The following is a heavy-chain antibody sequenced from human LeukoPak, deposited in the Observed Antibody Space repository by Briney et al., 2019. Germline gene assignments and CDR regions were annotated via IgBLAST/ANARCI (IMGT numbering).Heavy chain of an antibody. V-gene: IGHV3-23*01. CDR1: GFTFSGYA. J-gene: IGHJ4*02. D-gene: IGHD2-15*01. CDR3: AKEAAIYFDY. CDR2: ISGVGGGT. Sequence: GGSLRLSCAASGFTFSGYATSWVRQAPGKGLEWVSSISGVGGGTYYADSVKGRFTISRDNSKNTLYLQMNSLRAEDTAVYYCAKEAAIYFDYWGQGTLVTVSS.